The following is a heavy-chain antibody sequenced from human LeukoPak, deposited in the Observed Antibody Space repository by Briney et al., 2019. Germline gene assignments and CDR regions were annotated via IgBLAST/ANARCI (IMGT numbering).Heavy chain of an antibody. CDR3: AKNNYGLLDY. Sequence: PGGSLRLSCAASGFTFSNYAMNWVRQAPGKGLEWVSTITGSGGSTYYADSVKGRFTISRDNSKNTLYLQMNSLRAEDTAVYYCAKNNYGLLDYWGQGTLATVSS. D-gene: IGHD3-10*01. CDR2: ITGSGGST. CDR1: GFTFSNYA. J-gene: IGHJ4*02. V-gene: IGHV3-23*01.